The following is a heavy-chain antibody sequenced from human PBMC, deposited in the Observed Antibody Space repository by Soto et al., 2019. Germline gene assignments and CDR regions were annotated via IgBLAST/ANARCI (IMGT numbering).Heavy chain of an antibody. V-gene: IGHV2-26*01. D-gene: IGHD2-15*01. J-gene: IGHJ5*02. CDR2: IFSNDDK. CDR3: ALIKDCSGTDGYLASFDP. Sequence: ESGPVLVKPTETLTLTCTVSGLSLSNGRLGVSWIRQPPGKALEWLAHIFSNDDKSYSTSLRSRLTISKDTSRSQVVLTMTNMDPMDSSTYYCALIKDCSGTDGYLASFDPWGQGTLVTVSS. CDR1: GLSLSNGRLG.